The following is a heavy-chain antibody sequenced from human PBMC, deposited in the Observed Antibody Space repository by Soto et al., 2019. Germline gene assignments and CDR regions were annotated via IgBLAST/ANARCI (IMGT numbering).Heavy chain of an antibody. Sequence: QTRSLTCAISGDSVSSNSAAWNWISQSPSRGLEWLGRTYYRSKWYNDYAVSVKSRITINPDTSKNQFSLQLNSVTPEDTAVYYCARDRGPRAADGRWTKDWFDSWRQGTLVIVAS. D-gene: IGHD6-13*01. CDR1: GDSVSSNSAA. J-gene: IGHJ5*01. CDR2: TYYRSKWYN. CDR3: ARDRGPRAADGRWTKDWFDS. V-gene: IGHV6-1*01.